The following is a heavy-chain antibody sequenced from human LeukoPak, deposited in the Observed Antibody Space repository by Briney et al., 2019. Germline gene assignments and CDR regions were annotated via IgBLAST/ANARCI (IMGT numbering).Heavy chain of an antibody. J-gene: IGHJ4*02. V-gene: IGHV3-23*01. CDR3: ALRRSVAEVDY. D-gene: IGHD6-6*01. CDR1: GFTFSSYA. CDR2: ISGSGGST. Sequence: GGSLKLSCAASGFTFSSYAMSWVRQAPGKGLEWVSAISGSGGSTYYADSVKGRFTISRDNSKNTLYLQMNSLRAEDTAVYYCALRRSVAEVDYWGQGTLVTVSS.